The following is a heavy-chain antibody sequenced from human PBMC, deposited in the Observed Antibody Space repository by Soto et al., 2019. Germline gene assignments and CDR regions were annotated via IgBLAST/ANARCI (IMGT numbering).Heavy chain of an antibody. CDR1: GGSVSSGSYY. J-gene: IGHJ4*02. CDR2: IYYSGST. Sequence: SETLSLTCTVSGGSVSSGSYYWSWIRQPPGKGLEWIGYIYYSGSTNYNPSLKSRVTISVDTSKNQFSLKLSSVTAADTAVYYCARCYDSSGYYGYYFDYWGQGTLVTVYS. D-gene: IGHD3-22*01. CDR3: ARCYDSSGYYGYYFDY. V-gene: IGHV4-61*01.